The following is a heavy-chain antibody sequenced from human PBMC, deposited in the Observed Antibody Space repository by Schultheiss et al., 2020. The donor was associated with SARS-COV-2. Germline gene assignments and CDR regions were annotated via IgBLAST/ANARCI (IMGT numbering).Heavy chain of an antibody. V-gene: IGHV4-59*12. J-gene: IGHJ5*02. Sequence: SETLSLTCTVSGDSISSYYWSWIRQPPGKGLEWIGYIYYSGSTYYNPSLKSRVTISVDTSKNQFSLKLSSVTAADTAVYYCARAGYSSSNWFDPWGQGTLVTVSS. D-gene: IGHD6-6*01. CDR1: GDSISSYY. CDR2: IYYSGST. CDR3: ARAGYSSSNWFDP.